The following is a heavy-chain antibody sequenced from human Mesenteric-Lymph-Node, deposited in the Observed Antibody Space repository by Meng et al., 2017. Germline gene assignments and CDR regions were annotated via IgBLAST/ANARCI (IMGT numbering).Heavy chain of an antibody. J-gene: IGHJ4*02. CDR3: ARARGWLQPSYFDY. V-gene: IGHV1-69*01. CDR2: IIPIFGTA. D-gene: IGHD5-24*01. CDR1: GGTFSSYA. Sequence: QVQLVQSGAEVKKPGSSVKVSCKASGGTFSSYAISWVRQAPGQGLEWMGGIIPIFGTANYAQKFQGRVTITADESTSTAYMELSSLRSEDTAVYYCARARGWLQPSYFDYWGQGTLVTVSS.